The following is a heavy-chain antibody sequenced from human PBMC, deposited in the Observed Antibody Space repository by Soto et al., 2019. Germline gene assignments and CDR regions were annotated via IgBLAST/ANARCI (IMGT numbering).Heavy chain of an antibody. D-gene: IGHD4-17*01. V-gene: IGHV3-7*01. Sequence: GGSMRLSCATSGFTFRRYWRTWVRQAPGKGPEWMANIKPDGSEKQYVYSVRGRFTISRDNARSSLYLQMNSLRDEDTAVYYCVRENYGDAFDFWGQGTLVTVSS. CDR2: IKPDGSEK. J-gene: IGHJ4*02. CDR3: VRENYGDAFDF. CDR1: GFTFRRYW.